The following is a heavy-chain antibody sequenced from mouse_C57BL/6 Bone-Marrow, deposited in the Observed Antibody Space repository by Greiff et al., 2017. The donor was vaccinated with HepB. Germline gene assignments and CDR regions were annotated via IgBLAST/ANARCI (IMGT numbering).Heavy chain of an antibody. CDR1: GYSITSGYY. CDR2: ISYDGSN. Sequence: EVKLMESGPGLVKPSQSLSLTCSVTGYSITSGYYWNWIRQFPGNKLEWMGYISYDGSNNCNPSLKNRISITRDTSKNQFFLKLNSVTTEDTATYYGARERVQRSFAYWGQGTLVTVSA. CDR3: ARERVQRSFAY. J-gene: IGHJ3*01. V-gene: IGHV3-6*01.